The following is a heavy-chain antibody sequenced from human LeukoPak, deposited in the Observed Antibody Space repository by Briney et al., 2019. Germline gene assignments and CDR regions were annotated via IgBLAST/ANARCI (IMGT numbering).Heavy chain of an antibody. CDR1: GYTFTGYY. Sequence: ASVKVSCKASGYTFTGYYMHWVRQAPGQGLEWMGWINPNSGGTNYAQKFQGWVTMTRDTSISTAYMELSRLRSDDTAVYFCARGTPSPRYYYYGMDVWGQGTTVTVSS. V-gene: IGHV1-2*04. CDR2: INPNSGGT. CDR3: ARGTPSPRYYYYGMDV. D-gene: IGHD1-14*01. J-gene: IGHJ6*02.